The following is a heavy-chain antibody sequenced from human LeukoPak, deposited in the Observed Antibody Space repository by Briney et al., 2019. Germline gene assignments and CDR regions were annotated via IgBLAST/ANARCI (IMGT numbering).Heavy chain of an antibody. CDR3: ARAGHYDSSGYVDY. CDR1: GGSFSGYY. D-gene: IGHD3-22*01. Sequence: PSETLSLTCAVSGGSFSGYYWSWIRQPPGRGLEWIGEINHSGSTNYNPSLKSRVTISVDTSKNQFSLKLSSVTAAGTAVYYCARAGHYDSSGYVDYWGQGTLVTVSS. V-gene: IGHV4-34*01. J-gene: IGHJ4*02. CDR2: INHSGST.